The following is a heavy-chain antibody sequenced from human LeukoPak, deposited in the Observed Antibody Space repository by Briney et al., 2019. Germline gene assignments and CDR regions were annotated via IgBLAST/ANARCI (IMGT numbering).Heavy chain of an antibody. Sequence: GSLLLSCAASGFTLSSYWMSWVRQAPGKGLEWVANKKQDGRKKYYVDSVKGRFTISRDNAKNSLYLQMNSLRAEDTAVYYCARLHYYDSSGSYGMDVWGEGTTGTVSS. D-gene: IGHD3-22*01. J-gene: IGHJ6*01. CDR3: ARLHYYDSSGSYGMDV. CDR1: GFTLSSYW. V-gene: IGHV3-7*01. CDR2: KKQDGRKK.